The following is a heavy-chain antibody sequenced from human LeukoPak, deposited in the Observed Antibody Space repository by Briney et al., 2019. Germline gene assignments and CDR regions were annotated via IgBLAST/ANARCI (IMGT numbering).Heavy chain of an antibody. CDR2: ISYDGDNQ. V-gene: IGHV3-30*18. D-gene: IGHD5-12*01. CDR1: GFTVSSNY. CDR3: AKDMHIIVAGGFLDS. Sequence: GGSLRLSCAASGFTVSSNYMSWVRQAPGKGLEWVALISYDGDNQYYRDSAKGRFSISRDNSKNMVYLQMNALRAEDTAIYFCAKDMHIIVAGGFLDSWGQGTLVTVSS. J-gene: IGHJ5*01.